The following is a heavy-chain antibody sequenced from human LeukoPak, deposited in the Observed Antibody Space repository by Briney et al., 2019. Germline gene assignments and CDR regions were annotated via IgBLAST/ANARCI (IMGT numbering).Heavy chain of an antibody. CDR3: ARHALGYCSSTSCSFFDY. V-gene: IGHV4-39*01. Sequence: SETLSLTCTVSDGSISSSSYYWGWIRQPPGKGLEWIGSIYYSGSTYYNPSLKSRVTISVDTSKNQFSLKLSSVTAADTAVYYCARHALGYCSSTSCSFFDYWGQGTLVTVSS. CDR2: IYYSGST. CDR1: DGSISSSSYY. D-gene: IGHD2-2*01. J-gene: IGHJ4*02.